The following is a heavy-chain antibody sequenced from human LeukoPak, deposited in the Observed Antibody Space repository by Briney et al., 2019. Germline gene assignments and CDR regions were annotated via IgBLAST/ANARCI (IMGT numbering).Heavy chain of an antibody. CDR3: ARSSGLYARIDS. CDR1: GYSFPTYW. D-gene: IGHD2-8*01. Sequence: GEPLKISCKGSGYSFPTYWIAWVRQMPGKGLEWMGIIYPGDSDTRYSPSFQGQVTISADKSINTAYLQWRSPKASDTAMYYCARSSGLYARIDSWGQGTLATVSS. CDR2: IYPGDSDT. J-gene: IGHJ5*01. V-gene: IGHV5-51*01.